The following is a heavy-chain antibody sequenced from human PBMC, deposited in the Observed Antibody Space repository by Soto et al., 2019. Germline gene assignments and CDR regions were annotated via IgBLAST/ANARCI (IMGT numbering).Heavy chain of an antibody. J-gene: IGHJ4*02. D-gene: IGHD1-7*01. CDR3: ARYIWNYDPYDC. CDR1: GFTSSSYA. CDR2: ISYDGSNK. Sequence: QVQLVESGGGVVQPGRSLRLSCAASGFTSSSYAMHWVRQAPGKGLEWVAVISYDGSNKYYADSVKGRFTISRDNSKNTLYLQMNSLRAEDTAVYYCARYIWNYDPYDCWGQGTLVTVSS. V-gene: IGHV3-30-3*01.